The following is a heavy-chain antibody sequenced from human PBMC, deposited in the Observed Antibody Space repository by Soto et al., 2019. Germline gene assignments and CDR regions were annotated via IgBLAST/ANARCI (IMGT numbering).Heavy chain of an antibody. CDR1: GFTFSNYW. D-gene: IGHD2-15*01. Sequence: GGSLRLSCATSGFTFSNYWMSWVRQAPGKGLEWVANIKKDGSEKYYVDSVKGRFTISRDNAKNSLYLQMNSLRVEDTAVYYCARNCSGGRCLRYWGQGTLVTVSS. V-gene: IGHV3-7*01. CDR3: ARNCSGGRCLRY. CDR2: IKKDGSEK. J-gene: IGHJ4*02.